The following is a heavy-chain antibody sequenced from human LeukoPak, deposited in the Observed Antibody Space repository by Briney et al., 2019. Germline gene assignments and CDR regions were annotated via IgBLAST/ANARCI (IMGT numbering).Heavy chain of an antibody. J-gene: IGHJ4*02. D-gene: IGHD6-19*01. CDR1: GGSISSGSYY. Sequence: SETLSLTCTVSGGSISSGSYYWSWIRQPAGKGLEWIGRIYTSRSTNYNPPLKSRVTISVDTSKNQFSLKLSSVTAADTAVYYCASSSGRYKAYWGQGTLVTVSS. V-gene: IGHV4-61*02. CDR2: IYTSRST. CDR3: ASSSGRYKAY.